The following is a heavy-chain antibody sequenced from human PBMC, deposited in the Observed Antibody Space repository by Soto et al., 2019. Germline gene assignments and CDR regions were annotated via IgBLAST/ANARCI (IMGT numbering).Heavy chain of an antibody. D-gene: IGHD3-10*01. CDR3: ARDLDYYGSGNYYNRIDY. V-gene: IGHV1-46*01. Sequence: GASVKVSCKASGYTFTSYYMHWVRQAPGQGLEWMGIINPSGGSTSYAQKFQGRVTMTRDESTTTAYMELSSLRSEDTAVYYCARDLDYYGSGNYYNRIDYWGQGTLVTVSS. J-gene: IGHJ4*02. CDR2: INPSGGST. CDR1: GYTFTSYY.